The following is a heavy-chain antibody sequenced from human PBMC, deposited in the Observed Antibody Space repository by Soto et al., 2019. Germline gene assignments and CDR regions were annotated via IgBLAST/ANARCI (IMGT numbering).Heavy chain of an antibody. CDR3: ARGEGYCSSTSCDLDY. CDR2: INHSGST. Sequence: QVQLQQWGAGLLKPSETLSLTCAVYGGSFSGYYWSWIRQPPGKGLEWIGEINHSGSTNYNPSLKSRVTISVDPSKNQFSLKLSSVTAADTAVYYCARGEGYCSSTSCDLDYWGQGTLVTVSS. D-gene: IGHD2-2*01. V-gene: IGHV4-34*01. CDR1: GGSFSGYY. J-gene: IGHJ4*02.